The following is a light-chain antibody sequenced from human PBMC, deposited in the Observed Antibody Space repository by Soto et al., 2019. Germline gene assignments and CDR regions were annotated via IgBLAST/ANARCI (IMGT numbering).Light chain of an antibody. CDR3: QQGYNTFWT. CDR2: AAT. J-gene: IGKJ1*01. CDR1: QPIGTS. Sequence: DIQMTQSPSSLSSFVGVSVTVTCRASQPIGTSLHWYQQKAGKAPKVLISAATKLQSGVPSRFTGGGSGTDFTLTISNLHPEDSATYYCQQGYNTFWTFGRGTKVDIK. V-gene: IGKV1-39*01.